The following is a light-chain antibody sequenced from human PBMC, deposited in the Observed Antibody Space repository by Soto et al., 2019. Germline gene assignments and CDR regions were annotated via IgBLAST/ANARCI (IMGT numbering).Light chain of an antibody. Sequence: DIHMTQSPSSLSASVVDRVTITFRTSQSIDNYLNWYQQKPGKAPKLLMYAASTLQSGVPSRFSGSGSGTDFTLTITTLQPEDVGIYYCQQCNATPLTFGQGTRLEIK. CDR1: QSIDNY. V-gene: IGKV1-39*01. CDR3: QQCNATPLT. CDR2: AAS. J-gene: IGKJ5*01.